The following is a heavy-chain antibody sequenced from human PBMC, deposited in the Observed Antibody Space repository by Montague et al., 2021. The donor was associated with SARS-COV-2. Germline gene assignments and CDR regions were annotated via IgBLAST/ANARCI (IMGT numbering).Heavy chain of an antibody. J-gene: IGHJ4*02. V-gene: IGHV4-34*01. Sequence: SETLSLTCAVYGGSFSDYFWAWIRQPPGKGLEWIGEINHRGTSNYNPSLKGRVSISVDTSKNQFSLYLGSVTAADTAVYYCARGSQHFNMIVVFLTGGEYYFAYWGQGTLVTVSS. D-gene: IGHD3-22*01. CDR1: GGSFSDYF. CDR2: INHRGTS. CDR3: ARGSQHFNMIVVFLTGGEYYFAY.